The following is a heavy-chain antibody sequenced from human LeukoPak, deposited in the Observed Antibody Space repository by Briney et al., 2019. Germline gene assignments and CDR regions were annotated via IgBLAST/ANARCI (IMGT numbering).Heavy chain of an antibody. D-gene: IGHD2-15*01. CDR3: ARGPLYCSGGSCYSGYYYYYYMDV. CDR1: GGTFSSYA. V-gene: IGHV1-69*04. Sequence: SVKVSCKASGGTFSSYAISWVRQAPGQGLEWMGRIIPILGIANYAQKFQGRVTITADKSTSTAYMELSSLRSEDTAVYYCARGPLYCSGGSCYSGYYYYYYMDVWGKGTTVTVSS. J-gene: IGHJ6*03. CDR2: IIPILGIA.